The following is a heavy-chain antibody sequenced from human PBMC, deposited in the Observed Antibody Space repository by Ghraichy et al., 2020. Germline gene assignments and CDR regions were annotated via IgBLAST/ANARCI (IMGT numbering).Heavy chain of an antibody. CDR2: IYPGDSDT. V-gene: IGHV5-51*01. Sequence: GGSLRLSCKGSGYSFTSYWIGWVRQMPGKGLEWMGIIYPGDSDTRYSPSFQGQVTISADKSISTAYLQWSSLKASDTAMYYCARLETITRFNPFDPWGQGTLVTVSS. CDR3: ARLETITRFNPFDP. J-gene: IGHJ5*02. D-gene: IGHD1-14*01. CDR1: GYSFTSYW.